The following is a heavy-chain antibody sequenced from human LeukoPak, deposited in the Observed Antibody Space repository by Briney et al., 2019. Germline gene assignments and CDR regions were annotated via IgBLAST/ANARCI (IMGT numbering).Heavy chain of an antibody. Sequence: GASVKVSCKASGCTFSSYAISWVRQAPGQGLEWMGGIIHIFGTANYAQKFQGRVTITAAKSTSTAYMELSSLRSEDTAVYYCASGMLRGPFDYWGQGTQVTVSS. D-gene: IGHD3-10*01. CDR3: ASGMLRGPFDY. CDR2: IIHIFGTA. J-gene: IGHJ4*02. CDR1: GCTFSSYA. V-gene: IGHV1-69*06.